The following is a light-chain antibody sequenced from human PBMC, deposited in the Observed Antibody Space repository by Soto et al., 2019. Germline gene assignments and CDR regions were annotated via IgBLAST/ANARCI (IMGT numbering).Light chain of an antibody. J-gene: IGKJ3*01. CDR2: DAS. CDR3: QQFEDLPLS. V-gene: IGKV1-33*01. Sequence: DIQMTPSPSSLSASVGDRVSITCQASQDISTFLNWYQQKPGQAPKLLIYDASNLETGVPSRFSGTGSGTDFTLTITSLQSEDVAAYYCQQFEDLPLSFGPGTTVDI. CDR1: QDISTF.